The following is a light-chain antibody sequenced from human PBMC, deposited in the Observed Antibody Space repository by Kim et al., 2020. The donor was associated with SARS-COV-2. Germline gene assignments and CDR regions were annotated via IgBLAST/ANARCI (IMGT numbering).Light chain of an antibody. J-gene: IGLJ2*01. CDR3: NSRDRSLTHVI. CDR1: SLRSYY. Sequence: SSELTQDPAVSVALGQTVKITCQGDSLRSYYASWYQQKPGQAPVLVMFGKYNRPSGIPDRFSGSSSGNTASLTITGAQAEDEADYYCNSRDRSLTHVIFGGGTQLTVL. CDR2: GKY. V-gene: IGLV3-19*01.